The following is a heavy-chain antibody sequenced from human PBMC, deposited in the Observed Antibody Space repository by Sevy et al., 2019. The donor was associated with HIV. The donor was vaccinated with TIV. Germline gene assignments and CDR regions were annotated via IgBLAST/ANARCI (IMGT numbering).Heavy chain of an antibody. Sequence: GGSLRLSCAASGFTFSNYAMNWVRQAPGKGLEWVSGISGRGGSGDKTNYADSVKGRFTISRDDSKNSLYLQLKSLRAEDTAIYYCARKYDSSGYFDYWGQGTLVTVSS. CDR1: GFTFSNYA. CDR2: ISGRGGSGDKT. V-gene: IGHV3-23*01. CDR3: ARKYDSSGYFDY. D-gene: IGHD3-22*01. J-gene: IGHJ4*02.